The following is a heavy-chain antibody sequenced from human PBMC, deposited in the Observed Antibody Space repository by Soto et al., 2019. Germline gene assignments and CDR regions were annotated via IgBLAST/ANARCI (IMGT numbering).Heavy chain of an antibody. J-gene: IGHJ4*02. CDR3: AKGRDSTLLRWQYFDN. CDR1: GFTFSLYG. V-gene: IGHV3-30*18. D-gene: IGHD4-17*01. Sequence: QLQLVEWGGDVVQPGRSLRLSCAVSGFTFSLYGMHWVRQAPGKGLEWVAFISYEGRNKYYADSVKGRFTLSRDNSKNTLSLQMESLRPEDTAVYYCAKGRDSTLLRWQYFDNWGQGTQVTVSS. CDR2: ISYEGRNK.